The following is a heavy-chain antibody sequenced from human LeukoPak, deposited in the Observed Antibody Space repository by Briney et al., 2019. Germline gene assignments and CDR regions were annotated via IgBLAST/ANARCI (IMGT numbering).Heavy chain of an antibody. CDR1: GFSFSSYA. D-gene: IGHD3-22*01. CDR3: AKYPNYYDSIYDY. Sequence: PGGSLRLSCAASGFSFSSYAMSWVRQAPGKGLEWVSAISYSGGSTYYADSVKGRFTISRDNFKNTLYLQMNSLRAEDTAVYYCAKYPNYYDSIYDYWGQGTLVTVSS. J-gene: IGHJ4*02. CDR2: ISYSGGST. V-gene: IGHV3-23*01.